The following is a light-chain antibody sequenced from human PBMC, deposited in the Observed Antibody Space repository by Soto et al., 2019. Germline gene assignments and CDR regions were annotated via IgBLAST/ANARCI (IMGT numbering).Light chain of an antibody. CDR1: QSVTNS. CDR2: HAS. CDR3: QQRRT. Sequence: EIVLTQSTATLSLSPGERATLSCRASQSVTNSLAWYQQQPGQAPRLLIYHASNRATGVPARFSGSGSGTDFTLTISSLVPIDFAVYYCQQRRTSGYGTKVDIK. V-gene: IGKV3-11*01. J-gene: IGKJ1*01.